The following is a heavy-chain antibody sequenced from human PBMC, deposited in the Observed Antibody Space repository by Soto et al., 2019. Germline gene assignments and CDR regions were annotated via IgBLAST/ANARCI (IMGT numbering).Heavy chain of an antibody. J-gene: IGHJ6*02. CDR1: GFTFSNYG. CDR2: VSFGGSDE. Sequence: QVQLVESGGGVVQPGRSLRLSCAASGFTFSNYGMHWVRQAPGKGLEWVAVVSFGGSDEYYADSVKGRFTISRDNSKNTLYLAMNSLKAEDTGVYYCAKDRGGRYSRRWYYGMDVWGQGTTVTVSS. V-gene: IGHV3-30*18. D-gene: IGHD6-13*01. CDR3: AKDRGGRYSRRWYYGMDV.